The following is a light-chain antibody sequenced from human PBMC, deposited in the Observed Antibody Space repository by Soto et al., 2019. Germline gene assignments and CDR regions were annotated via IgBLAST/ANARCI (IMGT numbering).Light chain of an antibody. CDR3: AAWDDRLNGQL. CDR1: SSNIASNT. Sequence: QSVLTQPPSASGTPGQRVTISCSGSSSNIASNTVNWYQQLPGTAPKLLIYNNNHRPSGVLDRFSGSKSGTSASLAISGLQSEDEADYYCAAWDDRLNGQLFGGGTKLTVL. V-gene: IGLV1-44*01. J-gene: IGLJ2*01. CDR2: NNN.